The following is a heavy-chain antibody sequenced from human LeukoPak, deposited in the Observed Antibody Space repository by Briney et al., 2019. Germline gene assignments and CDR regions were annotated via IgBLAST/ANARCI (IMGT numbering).Heavy chain of an antibody. J-gene: IGHJ6*03. D-gene: IGHD5-18*01. V-gene: IGHV1-46*01. CDR2: INPSGGST. Sequence: ASVKVSCKASGYTFTSYYMHWVRQAPGQGLEWMGIINPSGGSTSYAQKFQGRVTMTRDTSTSTVYMELSSLRSEDTVVYYCARAEYSYGRMDVWGKGTTVTVSS. CDR3: ARAEYSYGRMDV. CDR1: GYTFTSYY.